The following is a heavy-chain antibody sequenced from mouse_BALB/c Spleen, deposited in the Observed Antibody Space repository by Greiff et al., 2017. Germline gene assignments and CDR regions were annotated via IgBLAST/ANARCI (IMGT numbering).Heavy chain of an antibody. J-gene: IGHJ3*01. CDR1: GYTFTSYY. CDR2: IYPGDGST. V-gene: IGHV1S56*01. D-gene: IGHD2-4*01. CDR3: ANYDYDGGFAY. Sequence: QVQLQQSGPELVKPGASVKMSCKASGYTFTSYYIHWVKQRPGQGLEWIGWIYPGDGSTKYNEKFKGKTTLTADKSSSTAYMLLSSLTSEDSAIYFCANYDYDGGFAYWGQGTLVTVSA.